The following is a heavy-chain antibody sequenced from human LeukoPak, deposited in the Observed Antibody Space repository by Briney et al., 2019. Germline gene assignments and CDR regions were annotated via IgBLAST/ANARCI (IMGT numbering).Heavy chain of an antibody. D-gene: IGHD4-17*01. V-gene: IGHV4-34*01. CDR3: ASSPGTVATENWFDP. J-gene: IGHJ5*02. CDR2: INHSGST. Sequence: PSETLSLTCAVYGGSFSGYYWSWIRQPPGKGLEWIGEINHSGSTNYNPSLKSRVTISVDTSKNQFSLKLSSVTAADTAVYYCASSPGTVATENWFDPWGQGTLVTVSS. CDR1: GGSFSGYY.